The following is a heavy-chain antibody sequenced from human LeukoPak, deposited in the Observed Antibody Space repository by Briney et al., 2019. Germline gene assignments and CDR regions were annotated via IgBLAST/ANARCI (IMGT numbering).Heavy chain of an antibody. Sequence: SETLSLTCTVSGGSLSSGDYYWRWLRQPPGRGVEWIGYIYYSGSNYYNPSLKSRVTISVDTSKNQFSLKLSSVTAADTAVYYCARDELVKYYFDYWGQGTLVTVSS. V-gene: IGHV4-30-4*01. CDR1: GGSLSSGDYY. CDR2: IYYSGSN. J-gene: IGHJ4*02. D-gene: IGHD2-21*01. CDR3: ARDELVKYYFDY.